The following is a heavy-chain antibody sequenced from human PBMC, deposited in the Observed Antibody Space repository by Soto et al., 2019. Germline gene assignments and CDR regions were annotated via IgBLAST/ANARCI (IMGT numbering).Heavy chain of an antibody. CDR2: IYHSGST. Sequence: QVQLQESGPGLVKPSGTLSLTCAVSSGSISSSNWWSWVRQPPGKGLEWIGEIYHSGSTNYNPSLKSRVTISVDKSKNQFSLKLSSVTAADTAVYYCARDGYCSGGSCRDYYFDYWGQGTLVTVSS. V-gene: IGHV4-4*02. J-gene: IGHJ4*02. CDR3: ARDGYCSGGSCRDYYFDY. CDR1: SGSISSSNW. D-gene: IGHD2-15*01.